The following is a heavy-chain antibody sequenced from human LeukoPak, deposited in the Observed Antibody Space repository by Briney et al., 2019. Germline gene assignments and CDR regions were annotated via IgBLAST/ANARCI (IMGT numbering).Heavy chain of an antibody. V-gene: IGHV3-66*01. J-gene: IGHJ6*02. D-gene: IGHD3-10*01. Sequence: GGSLRLSCAASGFTLSSNYMSWVRQAPGKGLEWGSVIYSGGSTYYADSVKGRFTISRDNSKNTLYLQMNSLRAEDTAVYYCARVLRFGELVYGMDVWGQGTTVTVSS. CDR2: IYSGGST. CDR3: ARVLRFGELVYGMDV. CDR1: GFTLSSNY.